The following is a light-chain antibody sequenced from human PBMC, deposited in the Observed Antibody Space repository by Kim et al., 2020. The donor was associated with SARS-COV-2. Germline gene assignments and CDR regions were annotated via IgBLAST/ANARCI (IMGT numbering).Light chain of an antibody. CDR3: QQYYIWPII. J-gene: IGKJ5*01. V-gene: IGKV3-15*01. Sequence: DIVMTQSPATLSVSPGERATLSCRASQSITTDLAWYQQKPGQAPRLLLYDASTGATGIPARFSGSGSGTEFTLTINSPQSEDSAVYFCQQYYIWPIIFGQGTRLGIK. CDR1: QSITTD. CDR2: DAS.